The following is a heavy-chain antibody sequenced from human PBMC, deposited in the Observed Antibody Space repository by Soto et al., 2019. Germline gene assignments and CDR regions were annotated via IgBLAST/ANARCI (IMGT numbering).Heavy chain of an antibody. D-gene: IGHD2-2*01. Sequence: ASVKVSCKASGYTFTSYAMHWVRQAPGQRLEWMGWINAGNGNTKYSQKFQGRVTITRDTSASTAYMELSSLRSEDTAVYYCARDTVVVPAAGGFGYYYYYMDVWGKGTTVTVSS. CDR1: GYTFTSYA. V-gene: IGHV1-3*01. J-gene: IGHJ6*03. CDR3: ARDTVVVPAAGGFGYYYYYMDV. CDR2: INAGNGNT.